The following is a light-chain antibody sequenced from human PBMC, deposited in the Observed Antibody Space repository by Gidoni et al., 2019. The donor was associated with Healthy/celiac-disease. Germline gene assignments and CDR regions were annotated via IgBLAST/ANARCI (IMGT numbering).Light chain of an antibody. CDR1: QSLLHSNGDTY. Sequence: DIVMTQSPLSTPVTLGEPASISCRSSQSLLHSNGDTYLSWLQQRPGQPPRLLIYKISNRSSGVPDRFSGSGSGTDFTLKISRVEAEDVGVYYCMQATQFPMTFGQGTKVDIK. CDR2: KIS. V-gene: IGKV2-24*01. CDR3: MQATQFPMT. J-gene: IGKJ1*01.